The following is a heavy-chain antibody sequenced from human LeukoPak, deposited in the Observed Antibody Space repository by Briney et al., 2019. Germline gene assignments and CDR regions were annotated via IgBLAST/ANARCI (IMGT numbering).Heavy chain of an antibody. CDR2: IYYSGST. CDR3: ARTGYCSRISCYPYYYGMYV. J-gene: IGHJ6*02. Sequence: SETLSLTCTVSGGSLSNYYWSWIRQPPGKGLEWIGYIYYSGSTKYNPSLKSRVTISVDTSKNQFSLNLSSVTAADTAMYYCARTGYCSRISCYPYYYGMYVWGQGTTVTVSS. CDR1: GGSLSNYY. V-gene: IGHV4-59*13. D-gene: IGHD2-2*01.